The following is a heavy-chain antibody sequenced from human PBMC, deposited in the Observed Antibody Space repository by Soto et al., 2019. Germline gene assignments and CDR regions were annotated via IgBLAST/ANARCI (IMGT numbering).Heavy chain of an antibody. CDR2: ISAYNGNT. V-gene: IGHV1-18*01. Sequence: ASVKVSCKASGYTFTSYGISWVRQAPGQGLEWMGWISAYNGNTNYAQKLQGRVTMTTDTSTSTAYMELRSLRSDDTAVYYCARSRIAAAGTYHYYYYGMDVWCQGTTVTVSS. J-gene: IGHJ6*02. CDR3: ARSRIAAAGTYHYYYYGMDV. CDR1: GYTFTSYG. D-gene: IGHD6-13*01.